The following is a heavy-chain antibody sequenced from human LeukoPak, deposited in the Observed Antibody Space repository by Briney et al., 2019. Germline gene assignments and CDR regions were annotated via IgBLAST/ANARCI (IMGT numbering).Heavy chain of an antibody. J-gene: IGHJ4*02. D-gene: IGHD4-17*01. CDR1: GGSLCNYY. CDR3: ARLGAYEGGLRDFRY. Sequence: RSETLSLTCIVPGGSLCNYYWSWIRQRPGKGLGWIGYIYFSGSTNYYPSLKSRVTLSVDTSKNQFSLKLSSVTAADTAVYYCARLGAYEGGLRDFRYWGQGTLVTVSS. CDR2: IYFSGST. V-gene: IGHV4-59*01.